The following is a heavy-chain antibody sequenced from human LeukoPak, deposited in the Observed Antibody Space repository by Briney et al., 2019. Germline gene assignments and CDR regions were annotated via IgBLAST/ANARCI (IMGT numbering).Heavy chain of an antibody. CDR3: AKDPPFDAVESN. CDR2: ITSSGDRT. Sequence: GGSLRLSCAASGFTFASHAMNWVRQAPGRGLEWVSSITSSGDRTYYADSVKGRFTVFRDNSKNTLYLQINTLIAPDPGLYSWAKDPPFDAVESNGGQGTLFT. CDR1: GFTFASHA. V-gene: IGHV3-23*01. J-gene: IGHJ4*02.